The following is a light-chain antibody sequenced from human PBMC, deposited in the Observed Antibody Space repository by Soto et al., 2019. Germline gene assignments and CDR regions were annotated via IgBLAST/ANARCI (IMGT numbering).Light chain of an antibody. Sequence: EIVLTQSPGTLSLSPGERATLSCRASQRVSSSYLAWYQQKIGQAPRLLIYGASSRATGIPDRFSGSGSGTDFTLTISKLEPEDFAVYYCQQYGSSPVTFGQGNKLEIK. CDR2: GAS. CDR1: QRVSSSY. J-gene: IGKJ2*01. CDR3: QQYGSSPVT. V-gene: IGKV3-20*01.